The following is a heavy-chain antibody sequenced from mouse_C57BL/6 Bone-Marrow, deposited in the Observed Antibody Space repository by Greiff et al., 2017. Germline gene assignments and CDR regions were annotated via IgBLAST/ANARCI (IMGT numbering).Heavy chain of an antibody. J-gene: IGHJ4*01. CDR3: TTGVITTVVRAMDY. Sequence: EVQLQQSGAELVRPGASVTLSCTASGFNIKDDYMHWVKQRPEQGLEWIGGIDPENGDTEYASKFQGKATITADTSSNTAYMQLSSLTSEDSAVYYWTTGVITTVVRAMDYWGQGTSVTVSA. V-gene: IGHV14-4*01. CDR2: IDPENGDT. CDR1: GFNIKDDY. D-gene: IGHD1-1*01.